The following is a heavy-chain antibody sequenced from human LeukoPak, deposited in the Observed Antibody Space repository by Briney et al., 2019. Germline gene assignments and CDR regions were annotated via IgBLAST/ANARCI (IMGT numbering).Heavy chain of an antibody. D-gene: IGHD1-14*01. V-gene: IGHV4-59*01. CDR1: GGSISSYY. CDR2: IYYSGST. J-gene: IGHJ6*03. CDR3: ARGIYYYYYYMDV. Sequence: SETLSLTCTVSGGSISSYYWSWIRQPPGKGLEWIGYIYYSGSTNYNPSLKSQVTISVDTSKNQFSLKLSSVTAADTAVYYCARGIYYYYYYMDVWGKGTTVTVSS.